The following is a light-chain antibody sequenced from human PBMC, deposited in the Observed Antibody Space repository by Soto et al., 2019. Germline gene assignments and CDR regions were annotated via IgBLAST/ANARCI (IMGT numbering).Light chain of an antibody. V-gene: IGLV2-23*01. Sequence: QSVLTRPASVSGAAGQAITISCTGTSSDVGSYNLVSWYQQHPGKAPKLMIYEGSKRPSGVSNRFSGSKSGNTASLTISGLQAEDEADYYCCSYAGSSTSLYVFGTGTKVTVL. J-gene: IGLJ1*01. CDR3: CSYAGSSTSLYV. CDR2: EGS. CDR1: SSDVGSYNL.